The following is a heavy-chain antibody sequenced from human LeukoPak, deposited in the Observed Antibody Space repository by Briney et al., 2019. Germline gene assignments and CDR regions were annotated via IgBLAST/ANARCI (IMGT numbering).Heavy chain of an antibody. CDR1: GYTFTSYA. CDR3: ARGIRGSYYTPFDY. CDR2: INAGNGNT. J-gene: IGHJ4*02. D-gene: IGHD1-26*01. V-gene: IGHV1-3*03. Sequence: REASVKVSCKASGYTFTSYAMHWVRQAPGQRLEWMGWINAGNGNTKYSQEFQGRVTITRDTSASTAYMELSSLRSEDMAVYYCARGIRGSYYTPFDYWGQGTLVTVSS.